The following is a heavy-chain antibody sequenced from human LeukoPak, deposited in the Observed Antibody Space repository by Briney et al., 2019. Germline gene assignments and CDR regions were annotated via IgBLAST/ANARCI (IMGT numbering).Heavy chain of an antibody. D-gene: IGHD5-24*01. V-gene: IGHV4-38-2*02. J-gene: IGHJ4*02. CDR2: IYHSGST. CDR1: GYPISNGYY. Sequence: PSETLSLTCGVSGYPISNGYYWGWIRQSPGKGLDWIGNIYHSGSTWYNPSLKSRVTISVDTSSNQFSLKLTSVTAADTAVYYCARDPNYNYPYFDYWGQGILVTVSS. CDR3: ARDPNYNYPYFDY.